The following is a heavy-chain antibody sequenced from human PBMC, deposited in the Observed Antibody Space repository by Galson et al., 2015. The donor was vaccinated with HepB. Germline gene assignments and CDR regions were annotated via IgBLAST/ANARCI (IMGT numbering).Heavy chain of an antibody. Sequence: SVKVSCKASGYTFAYGVTWVRQAPGQGLECMGWISGYNGYTKSAEKFQGRVTMTTDTSTNTAYMELRSLTSDDTAVYYCARGRTTVWPFDFWGQGTLVTVSS. V-gene: IGHV1-18*01. J-gene: IGHJ4*02. CDR3: ARGRTTVWPFDF. CDR2: ISGYNGYT. D-gene: IGHD2-2*01. CDR1: GYTFAYG.